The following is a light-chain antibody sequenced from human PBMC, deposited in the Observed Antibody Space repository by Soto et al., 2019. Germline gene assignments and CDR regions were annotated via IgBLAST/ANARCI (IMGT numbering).Light chain of an antibody. V-gene: IGLV1-44*01. CDR2: SNK. J-gene: IGLJ2*01. CDR1: YSNIGSNT. Sequence: QSVLTQPPSASGTPGQRVTISCSGSYSNIGSNTVNWYQQLPGKAPKLLIYSNKERPSGVPDRFSGSRSGTSASLAISGLQSEDQAEYYCVAWDDSLSGPVFGGGTKLTVL. CDR3: VAWDDSLSGPV.